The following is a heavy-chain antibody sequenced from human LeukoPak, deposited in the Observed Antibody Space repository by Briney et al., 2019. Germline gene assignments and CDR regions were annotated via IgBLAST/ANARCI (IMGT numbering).Heavy chain of an antibody. J-gene: IGHJ3*02. CDR3: AKDITSWGLEGAFDI. Sequence: GGSLTLFCAPSGFTFDDYSMRWVRQAPGRGRECVSGISWNSGSIGYADSVKGRFTISRDNAKNSLYLQMNRLRAEDTALYYCAKDITSWGLEGAFDIWGQRTMVTVSS. CDR2: ISWNSGSI. CDR1: GFTFDDYS. V-gene: IGHV3-9*01. D-gene: IGHD2-2*01.